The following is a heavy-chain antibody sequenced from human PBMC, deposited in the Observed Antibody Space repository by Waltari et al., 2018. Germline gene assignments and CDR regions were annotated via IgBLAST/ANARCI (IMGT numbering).Heavy chain of an antibody. CDR1: GGSISSYY. CDR3: ARGRHYYGSGRAGWFDP. CDR2: IYYSGNT. Sequence: QVQLQESGPGLVKPSETLSLTCTVSGGSISSYYWSWIRQPPGKGLEWIGYIYYSGNTNYNPSLKSRVTISVDTSKNQFSLKLSSVTAADTAVYYCARGRHYYGSGRAGWFDPWGQGTLVTVSS. J-gene: IGHJ5*02. D-gene: IGHD3-10*01. V-gene: IGHV4-59*01.